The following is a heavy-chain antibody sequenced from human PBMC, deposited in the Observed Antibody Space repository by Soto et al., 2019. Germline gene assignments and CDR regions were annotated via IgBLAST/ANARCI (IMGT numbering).Heavy chain of an antibody. CDR2: ISWNSGSI. J-gene: IGHJ6*02. CDR1: GFTFDDYA. D-gene: IGHD1-26*01. CDR3: AKDISGSVYPERWD. V-gene: IGHV3-9*01. Sequence: EVQLVESGGGLVQPSRSLRLSCAASGFTFDDYAMHWVRQAPGKGLEWVSGISWNSGSIGYADSVKGRFTISRDNAKNSLYLQMNSLRAEDTALYYCAKDISGSVYPERWDWGQGTTVTVSS.